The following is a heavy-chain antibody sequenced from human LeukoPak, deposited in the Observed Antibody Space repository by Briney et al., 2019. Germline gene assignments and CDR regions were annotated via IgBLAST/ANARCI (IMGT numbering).Heavy chain of an antibody. Sequence: ASVKVSCKASGGTFSSYAISWVRQAPGQGLEWMGRIIPILGIANYAQKFQGRVTITAGKSTSTAYMELSSLRSEDTAVYYCAREEYYYDSSGYYYYYGMDVWGQGTTVTAAS. CDR1: GGTFSSYA. J-gene: IGHJ6*02. CDR3: AREEYYYDSSGYYYYYGMDV. D-gene: IGHD3-22*01. V-gene: IGHV1-69*04. CDR2: IIPILGIA.